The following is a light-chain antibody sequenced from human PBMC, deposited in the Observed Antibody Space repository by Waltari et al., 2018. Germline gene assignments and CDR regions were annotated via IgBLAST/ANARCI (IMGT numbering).Light chain of an antibody. V-gene: IGLV3-1*01. J-gene: IGLJ1*01. CDR3: QVWDTTREF. CDR1: KLGDKY. Sequence: SYDLTQPPPVSVFPGQTATIPCPGDKLGDKYVFWYQQKPGQSTVLVLSQDAKRPSGVPARFSGSNSGNTATLTIRMTQPMDEADYYCQVWDTTREFYGSGTKVTVL. CDR2: QDA.